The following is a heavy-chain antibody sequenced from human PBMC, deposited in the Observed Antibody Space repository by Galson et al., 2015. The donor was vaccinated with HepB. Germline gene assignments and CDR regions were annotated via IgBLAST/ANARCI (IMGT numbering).Heavy chain of an antibody. CDR2: ISTNGATI. CDR1: GFTFSSYT. Sequence: SLRLSCAASGFTFSSYTMSWVRQTPGKGLQWVSYISTNGATIYYADSVKGRFTVARDNANSSVDLQMNNLRAEDTAVYYCARVPRLLKWLNGDWFDPWGQGTLVTVSS. CDR3: ARVPRLLKWLNGDWFDP. D-gene: IGHD3-3*01. J-gene: IGHJ5*02. V-gene: IGHV3-48*04.